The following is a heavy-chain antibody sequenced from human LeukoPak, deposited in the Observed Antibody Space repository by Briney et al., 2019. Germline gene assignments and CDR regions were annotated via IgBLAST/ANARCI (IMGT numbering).Heavy chain of an antibody. CDR2: IRGSGGST. D-gene: IGHD1-1*01. CDR3: ANQLGRSWGHYYYYFMDV. CDR1: GFTFSSYA. J-gene: IGHJ6*02. V-gene: IGHV3-23*01. Sequence: GGSLRLSCAASGFTFSSYAMSWVRQAPGKGLEWVSTIRGSGGSTYYADSVKGRFTISRDNSKNTLYLQVNSLRAEDTAVYYCANQLGRSWGHYYYYFMDVWGQGTTVTVSS.